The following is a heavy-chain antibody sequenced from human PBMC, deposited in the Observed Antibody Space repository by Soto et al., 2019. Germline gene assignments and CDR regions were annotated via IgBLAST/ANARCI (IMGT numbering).Heavy chain of an antibody. CDR3: ARARYCSGGSCYDDRLNWFDP. D-gene: IGHD2-15*01. J-gene: IGHJ5*02. CDR2: IYYSGST. Sequence: SETLSLTCTVSGGSISSGGYYWGWIRQPPGKGLEWIGSIYYSGSTYYNPSLKSRVTISVDTSKNQFSLKLSSVTAADTAVYYCARARYCSGGSCYDDRLNWFDPWGQGTLVTVSS. V-gene: IGHV4-39*01. CDR1: GGSISSGGYY.